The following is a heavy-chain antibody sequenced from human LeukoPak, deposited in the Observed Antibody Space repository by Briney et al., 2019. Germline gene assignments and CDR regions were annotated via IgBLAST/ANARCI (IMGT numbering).Heavy chain of an antibody. CDR1: GFTFSSYS. V-gene: IGHV3-74*01. D-gene: IGHD6-19*01. CDR3: ARGSVAGYYYYYYMDV. CDR2: INSDGSST. Sequence: TGGSLRLSCAASGFTFSSYSMHWVRQAPGKGLVWVSRINSDGSSTSYADSVKGRFTISRDNAKNTLYLQMNSLRAEDTAVYYCARGSVAGYYYYYYMDVWGKGTTVTISS. J-gene: IGHJ6*03.